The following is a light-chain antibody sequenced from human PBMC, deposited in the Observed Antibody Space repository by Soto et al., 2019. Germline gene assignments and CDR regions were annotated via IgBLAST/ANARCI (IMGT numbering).Light chain of an antibody. J-gene: IGLJ2*01. CDR1: SSDVGGYNY. Sequence: QSPLTQPPSASGTPGQSVTISCTGTSSDVGGYNYVSWYQHHPGKAPKLMIYEVSKRPSGVPDRFSGSKSGNTASLTVSGLQAEDEADYYCSSYAGTKNVVFGGGTKVTVL. CDR2: EVS. CDR3: SSYAGTKNVV. V-gene: IGLV2-8*01.